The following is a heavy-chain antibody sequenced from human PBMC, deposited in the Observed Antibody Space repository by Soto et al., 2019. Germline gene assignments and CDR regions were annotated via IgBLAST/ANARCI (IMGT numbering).Heavy chain of an antibody. CDR1: GFTFSSYA. D-gene: IGHD3-3*01. Sequence: PGGSLRLSCAASGFTFSSYAMSWVRQAPGKGLEWVSAISGSGGSTYYADSVKGRFTISRDNSKNTLYLQMNSLRAEDTAVYYCAKEPETIFGVVTKYYFDYWGQGTLVTVSS. CDR3: AKEPETIFGVVTKYYFDY. V-gene: IGHV3-23*01. CDR2: ISGSGGST. J-gene: IGHJ4*02.